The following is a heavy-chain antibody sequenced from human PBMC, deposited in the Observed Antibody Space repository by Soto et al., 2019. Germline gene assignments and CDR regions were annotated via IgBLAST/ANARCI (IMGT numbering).Heavy chain of an antibody. CDR1: GFTFSSYW. J-gene: IGHJ4*02. CDR3: AKDWGRNNWGG. Sequence: VPLVESGGGLVQPGGFLRLSCAASGFTFSSYWMHWVRQAPGKGLVWVSRINSDGSTTNYADSVNGRFTIPRDNANNTLYLLMNSMRAEDTAVYYGAKDWGRNNWGGWGQGTLVTVSS. D-gene: IGHD1-1*01. CDR2: INSDGSTT. V-gene: IGHV3-74*01.